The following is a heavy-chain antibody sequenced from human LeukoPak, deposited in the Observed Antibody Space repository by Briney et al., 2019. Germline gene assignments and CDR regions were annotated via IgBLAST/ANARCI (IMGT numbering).Heavy chain of an antibody. Sequence: GASVKVSCKASGYFFTSYDINWVRQATGQGLEWMGWMNPNSGNSGYAHKFQGRVTMTRNTSISTAYMELSSLRSEDTAVYYCARARRRNYYDSSAYWFDPWGQGALVTVSS. CDR1: GYFFTSYD. V-gene: IGHV1-8*01. J-gene: IGHJ5*02. D-gene: IGHD3-22*01. CDR2: MNPNSGNS. CDR3: ARARRRNYYDSSAYWFDP.